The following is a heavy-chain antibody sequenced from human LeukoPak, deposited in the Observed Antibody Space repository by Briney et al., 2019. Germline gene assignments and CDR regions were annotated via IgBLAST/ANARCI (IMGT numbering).Heavy chain of an antibody. CDR3: AREQSYGSGSYYVCYFDY. V-gene: IGHV3-21*01. CDR2: ISSSSSSYI. CDR1: GFTFSSYS. Sequence: GGSLRLSCAASGFTFSSYSMSWVRQAPGKGLEWVSSISSSSSSYIYYAESVKGRFTISRDNAKNSLYLHMNSLRAEDTAVYYCAREQSYGSGSYYVCYFDYWGQGTLVTVSS. D-gene: IGHD3-10*01. J-gene: IGHJ4*02.